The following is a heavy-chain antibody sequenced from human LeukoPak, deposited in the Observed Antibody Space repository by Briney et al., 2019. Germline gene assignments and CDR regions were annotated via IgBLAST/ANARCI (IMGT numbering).Heavy chain of an antibody. V-gene: IGHV3-74*01. J-gene: IGHJ6*02. CDR3: ARDAVDTANAV. Sequence: GGSLRLSCAASGFTFTTYWIHWVRQAPGKGLVWVSHINSDGSITSYADSVKGRFTISRDNAKNTLYLQMNSLRAEDTAVYYCARDAVDTANAVWGQGTTVTVSS. D-gene: IGHD5-18*01. CDR1: GFTFTTYW. CDR2: INSDGSIT.